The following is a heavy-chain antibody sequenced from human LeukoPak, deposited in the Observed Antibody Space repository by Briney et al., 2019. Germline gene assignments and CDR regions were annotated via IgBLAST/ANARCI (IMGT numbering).Heavy chain of an antibody. CDR3: ARQTFGALYFDS. CDR1: GGSISRGSYY. D-gene: IGHD3-10*01. V-gene: IGHV4-61*02. Sequence: SQTLSLTCIVSGGSISRGSYYWNWIRQPAGKGLEWMGRVYNSGSTNYNPSLKSRITISTDMSKNQFSLKLSSVTAADTAVYYCARQTFGALYFDSWGQGTLVTVSS. CDR2: VYNSGST. J-gene: IGHJ4*02.